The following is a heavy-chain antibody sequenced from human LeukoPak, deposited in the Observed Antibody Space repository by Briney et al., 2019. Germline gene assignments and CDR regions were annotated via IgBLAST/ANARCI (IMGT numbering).Heavy chain of an antibody. CDR1: GYTFTSYY. D-gene: IGHD3-9*01. CDR2: INPSGGST. V-gene: IGHV1-46*01. J-gene: IGHJ5*02. CDR3: ARDSWYDILTGYRTYFYWFDP. Sequence: ASVKVSCKASGYTFTSYYMHWVRQAPGQGLEWMGIINPSGGSTSYAQKFQGRVTMTRDTSTSTVYMELSSLRSEDTAVYYCARDSWYDILTGYRTYFYWFDPWGQGTLVTVSS.